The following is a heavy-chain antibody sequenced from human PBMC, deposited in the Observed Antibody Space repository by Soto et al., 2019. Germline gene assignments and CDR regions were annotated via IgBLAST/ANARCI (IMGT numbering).Heavy chain of an antibody. Sequence: VQLVESGGGVVQPGRSLRLSCAASGFTFSDYAMHWVRQAPGKGLAWVAVVSHDGRNTHYADPVKGRFTNSRDSSKNPVSLEMTSLRAEDTAVYYCAKGGRQWLVASDFNYWGQGALVTGSS. V-gene: IGHV3-30*18. J-gene: IGHJ4*02. CDR2: VSHDGRNT. CDR1: GFTFSDYA. D-gene: IGHD6-19*01. CDR3: AKGGRQWLVASDFNY.